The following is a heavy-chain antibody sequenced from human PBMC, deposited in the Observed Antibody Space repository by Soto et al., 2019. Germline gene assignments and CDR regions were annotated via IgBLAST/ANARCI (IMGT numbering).Heavy chain of an antibody. CDR2: MNPGSGDT. J-gene: IGHJ5*02. Sequence: QVQLVQSGAEVREPGASVKVSCKASGYSFTNNDVTWVRQATGQGLEWKGWMNPGSGDTGYAQKFQGRVTMTRDISIATAYMELSSLRSDDTAIYYCARMATFGSLNWFDPWGQGTLVTVSS. V-gene: IGHV1-8*01. CDR1: GYSFTNND. CDR3: ARMATFGSLNWFDP. D-gene: IGHD3-16*01.